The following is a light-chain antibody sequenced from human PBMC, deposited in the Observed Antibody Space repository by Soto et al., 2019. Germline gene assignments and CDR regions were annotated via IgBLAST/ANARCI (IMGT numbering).Light chain of an antibody. CDR3: NSYTSSSTVV. CDR1: SSDVGGYNY. CDR2: DVR. V-gene: IGLV2-14*01. J-gene: IGLJ2*01. Sequence: QSALTQPASVSGSPGQSITISCTGTSSDVGGYNYVSWYQQHPGKAPKLMIYDVRDRPSGVSDRFSGSKSGKTASLTISGLQAEDEADYYCNSYTSSSTVVFGGWTKRTVL.